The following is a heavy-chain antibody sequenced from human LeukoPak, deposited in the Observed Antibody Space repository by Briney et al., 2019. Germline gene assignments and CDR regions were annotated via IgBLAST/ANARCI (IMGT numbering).Heavy chain of an antibody. D-gene: IGHD6-13*01. CDR1: GFTFSSYG. V-gene: IGHV3-33*06. Sequence: RGGSLRLSCAASGFTFSSYGMHWVRQAPGKGLEWVAVIWYDGSNKYYADSVKGRFTISRDNSKNTLYLQMNSLRAEDTAVYYCAKDVAAAGYFDYWGQGTLVTVSS. CDR2: IWYDGSNK. J-gene: IGHJ4*02. CDR3: AKDVAAAGYFDY.